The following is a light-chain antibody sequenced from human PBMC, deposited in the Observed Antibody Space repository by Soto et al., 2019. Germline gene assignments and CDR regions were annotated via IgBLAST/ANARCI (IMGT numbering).Light chain of an antibody. CDR2: KAS. J-gene: IGKJ2*01. Sequence: DIQMTQSPSTLSTSVGDRVTITCRASQTISSWLAWYQEKPGKAPKLLIYKASTSESGVPSRFSGSGSGTEFTLTISSLQPDDFATYYCQQYGSYQYTFGQGTKLEIK. V-gene: IGKV1-5*03. CDR1: QTISSW. CDR3: QQYGSYQYT.